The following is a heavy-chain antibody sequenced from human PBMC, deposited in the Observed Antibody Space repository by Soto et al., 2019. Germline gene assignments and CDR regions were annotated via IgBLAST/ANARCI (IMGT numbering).Heavy chain of an antibody. CDR3: ARVKVPAAILGAFDL. CDR2: INPLKGDT. CDR1: GYTFSTYG. V-gene: IGHV1-18*01. J-gene: IGHJ3*01. Sequence: QAQLVQSGGEMRKPGASVKVSCKASGYTFSTYGITWVRQAPGQGLEWMGWINPLKGDTNSAARFQDRLTMTTDTSKRTAYMELRSLTSDDTAVYYCARVKVPAAILGAFDLWGQGTVVTVSS. D-gene: IGHD2-2*02.